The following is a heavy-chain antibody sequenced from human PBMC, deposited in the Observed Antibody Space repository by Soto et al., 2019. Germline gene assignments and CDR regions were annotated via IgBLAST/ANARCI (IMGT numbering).Heavy chain of an antibody. CDR1: GYSFTSYW. D-gene: IGHD2-8*01. V-gene: IGHV5-51*01. CDR3: ARGYCTTNICDPWFDP. J-gene: IGHJ5*02. CDR2: IYPGDSDT. Sequence: PGESLKISCTGVGYSFTSYWIGWVRQMSGKGLEWMGIIYPGDSDTRYSPSFQGQVTISADKSISTVYLQWSSLKASDTAMYYCARGYCTTNICDPWFDPWGQGTLVTVSS.